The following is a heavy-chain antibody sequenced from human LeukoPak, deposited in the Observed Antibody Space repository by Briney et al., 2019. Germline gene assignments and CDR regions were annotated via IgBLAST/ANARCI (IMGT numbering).Heavy chain of an antibody. CDR2: ISFDGSKK. CDR1: GFSFSSYG. J-gene: IGHJ1*01. Sequence: GGSLRLPCAASGFSFSSYGMHWVRQAPGKGLEWVAVISFDGSKKYYADSVKGRFTTSRDNSKNTLYLQLNSLRAEDTAVYYCAKDSYASSLWGYFHHWGQGTLVTVSS. CDR3: AKDSYASSLWGYFHH. D-gene: IGHD6-13*01. V-gene: IGHV3-30*18.